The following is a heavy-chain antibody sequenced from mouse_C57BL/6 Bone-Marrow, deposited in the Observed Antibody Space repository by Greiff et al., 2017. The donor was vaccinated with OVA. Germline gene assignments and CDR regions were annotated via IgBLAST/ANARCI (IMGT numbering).Heavy chain of an antibody. CDR3: AKITTVTPGWFAY. V-gene: IGHV1-26*01. D-gene: IGHD1-1*01. Sequence: VQLQQSGPELVKPGASVKISCKASGYTFTDYYMNWVKQSHGKSLEWIGDINPNNGGTSYNQKFKGKATLTVDKSSSTAYMELRSLTSEDSAVYYCAKITTVTPGWFAYWGQGTLVTVSA. CDR1: GYTFTDYY. CDR2: INPNNGGT. J-gene: IGHJ3*01.